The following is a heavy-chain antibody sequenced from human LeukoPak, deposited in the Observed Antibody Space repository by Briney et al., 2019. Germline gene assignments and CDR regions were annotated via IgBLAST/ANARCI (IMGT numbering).Heavy chain of an antibody. D-gene: IGHD2-21*01. J-gene: IGHJ3*02. Sequence: GGSLRLSCAASGFTFSSYSMNWVRQAPGKGLEWVSSISSSSSYIYYADSVKGRFTISRDNAKNSLYLQMNSLRAEDTAVYYCAAPGAAYCGGDCPDAFDIWGQGTMVTVSS. CDR3: AAPGAAYCGGDCPDAFDI. V-gene: IGHV3-21*01. CDR1: GFTFSSYS. CDR2: ISSSSSYI.